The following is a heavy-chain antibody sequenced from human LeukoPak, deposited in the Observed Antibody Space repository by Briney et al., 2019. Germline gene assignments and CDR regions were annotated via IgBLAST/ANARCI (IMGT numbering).Heavy chain of an antibody. J-gene: IGHJ4*02. CDR3: ARGGAVGTADY. D-gene: IGHD6-13*01. CDR2: INEDGSEK. Sequence: GSLRLSCTASGFTFSTYWMSWVRQAPGKGLEWVANINEDGSEKYYVDSVKGRFTISRDNAKNSLYLQMNSLRAEDTAVYYCARGGAVGTADYWGQGTLVTVSS. CDR1: GFTFSTYW. V-gene: IGHV3-7*01.